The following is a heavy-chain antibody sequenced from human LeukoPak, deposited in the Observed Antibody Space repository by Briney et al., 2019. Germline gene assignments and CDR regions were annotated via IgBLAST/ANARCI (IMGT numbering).Heavy chain of an antibody. Sequence: SGGSLRLSCAASGLKFSDSAIHGVRQASGKGLEWVGRVRVKANNYATSYGASVHGRFTISRDDSKDTAYLQMNSLKIEDTAVYYCARQMEPAADIGGWGQGTLVSVSS. D-gene: IGHD2-2*01. CDR1: GLKFSDSA. V-gene: IGHV3-73*01. J-gene: IGHJ4*02. CDR3: ARQMEPAADIGG. CDR2: VRVKANNYAT.